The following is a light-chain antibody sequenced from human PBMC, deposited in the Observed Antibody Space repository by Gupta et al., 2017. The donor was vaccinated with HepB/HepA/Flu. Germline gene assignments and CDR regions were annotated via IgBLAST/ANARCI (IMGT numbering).Light chain of an antibody. CDR3: QQRSNWPPIT. CDR2: DAS. Sequence: EIVLTQSPAILSLSPGERATLSCRASQSVSSYLAWYQQKPGQAPRLPIYDASNRATGIPARFSGSGSGTDFTLTISSLEPEDFAVYYCQQRSNWPPITFGQETRLEIK. J-gene: IGKJ5*01. V-gene: IGKV3-11*01. CDR1: QSVSSY.